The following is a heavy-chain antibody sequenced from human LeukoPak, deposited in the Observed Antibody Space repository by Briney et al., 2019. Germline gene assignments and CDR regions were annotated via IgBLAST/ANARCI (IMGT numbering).Heavy chain of an antibody. Sequence: GGSLRLSCAASGFAFSTYDMGWVRQAPGKGLEWVSVISGSGGSAYYADSVKGRFTISGDKAKNSLYLQMNSLRVEDTAVYYCARGYKYAFDNWGQGTLVTVSS. D-gene: IGHD5-24*01. V-gene: IGHV3-23*01. J-gene: IGHJ4*02. CDR1: GFAFSTYD. CDR2: ISGSGGSA. CDR3: ARGYKYAFDN.